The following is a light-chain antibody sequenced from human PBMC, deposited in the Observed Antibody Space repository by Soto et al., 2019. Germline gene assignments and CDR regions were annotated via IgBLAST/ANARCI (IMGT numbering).Light chain of an antibody. CDR1: QGIYSR. CDR2: ATS. V-gene: IGKV1D-12*01. J-gene: IGKJ4*01. Sequence: IQMTQSPSSVSASVGDTVTITCRASQGIYSRLAWYQQKPGKAPELLIYATSTLQNGVPSRFSGSGFGTDFTLSISSLQPEDSASYFCQQTDDFPLTFGGGTKVDNK. CDR3: QQTDDFPLT.